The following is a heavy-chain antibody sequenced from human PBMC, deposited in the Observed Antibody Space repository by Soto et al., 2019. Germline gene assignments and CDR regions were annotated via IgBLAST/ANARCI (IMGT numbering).Heavy chain of an antibody. D-gene: IGHD1-26*01. CDR3: ASRERVDAFDI. CDR2: IIPILGSA. J-gene: IGHJ3*02. CDR1: GDTLISNA. V-gene: IGHV1-69*01. Sequence: QVQLVQSGDEVKMPGSSVKVSCKASGDTLISNAISWVRQAPGQGLEWMGGIIPILGSANYAQKFQDRVTITADESTSTTYMELNSLRSEDAAVYYCASRERVDAFDIWGQGTMVTVSS.